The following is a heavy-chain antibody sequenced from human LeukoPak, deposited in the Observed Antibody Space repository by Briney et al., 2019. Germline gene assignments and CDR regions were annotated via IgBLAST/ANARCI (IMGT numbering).Heavy chain of an antibody. CDR1: GFTFSYYG. J-gene: IGHJ4*02. CDR3: SRSDY. Sequence: PGGSLRLSCAASGFTFSYYGMNWVRQAPGKGLEWVSYISSSGSPIYYADSVKGRFTISRDNAKNSLYLQMNSLRAEDTAVYDCSRSDYWGQGTLVTVSS. CDR2: ISSSGSPI. V-gene: IGHV3-48*03.